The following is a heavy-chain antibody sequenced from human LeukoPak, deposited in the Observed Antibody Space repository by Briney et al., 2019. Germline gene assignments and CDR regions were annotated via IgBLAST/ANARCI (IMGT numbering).Heavy chain of an antibody. D-gene: IGHD1/OR15-1a*01. CDR2: ISSSSSYI. V-gene: IGHV3-21*04. CDR1: GFTFSSYS. J-gene: IGHJ4*02. Sequence: KTGGSLRLSCAASGFTFSSYSMNWVRQAPGKGLEWVSSISSSSSYIYYADSVKGRFTISRDDSKNTAYLQMNSLKTEDTALYYCTRPQYGTSPEHDYWGQGTLVTVSS. CDR3: TRPQYGTSPEHDY.